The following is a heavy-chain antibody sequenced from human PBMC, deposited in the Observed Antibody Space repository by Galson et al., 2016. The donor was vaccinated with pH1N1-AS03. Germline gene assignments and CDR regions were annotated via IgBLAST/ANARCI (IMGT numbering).Heavy chain of an antibody. V-gene: IGHV3-74*03. Sequence: SLRLSCAASGVTFSYYWMHWVRHAPGKGLVWVSGINSDGSGTMYADSVKGRFTISRDNAKNTLYLKMNSLRAEDTAVYYCARDSGSSWFGSRLPPSHYGMDVWGQGTTVTVSS. CDR3: ARDSGSSWFGSRLPPSHYGMDV. D-gene: IGHD6-13*01. CDR2: INSDGSGT. CDR1: GVTFSYYW. J-gene: IGHJ6*02.